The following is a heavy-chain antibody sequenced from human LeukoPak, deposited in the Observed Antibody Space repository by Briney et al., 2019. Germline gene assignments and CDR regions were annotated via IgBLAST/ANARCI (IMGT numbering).Heavy chain of an antibody. D-gene: IGHD3-16*02. V-gene: IGHV3-30-3*01. Sequence: GGSLRLSCAASGFTFSSYALHWVRQAPGKGLEWVAMISYDGTNKYYADSVKGRFTISRDNSKNTLYLQVNSLRAEDTAIYFCATLYRYSSSCYGGYFDCWGQGTLVTVSS. CDR3: ATLYRYSSSCYGGYFDC. J-gene: IGHJ4*02. CDR1: GFTFSSYA. CDR2: ISYDGTNK.